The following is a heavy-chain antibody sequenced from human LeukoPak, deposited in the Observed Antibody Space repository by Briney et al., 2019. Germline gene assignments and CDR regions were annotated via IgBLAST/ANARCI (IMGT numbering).Heavy chain of an antibody. D-gene: IGHD1-26*01. J-gene: IGHJ6*02. Sequence: GGSLRLSCAASGNYWMHWVRQAPGKGLEWVAVISYDGSNKYYADSVKGRFTISRDNSKNTLYLQMNSLGAEDTAVYYCAKDLWDDYYYYGMDVWGQGTTVTVSS. V-gene: IGHV3-30*18. CDR3: AKDLWDDYYYYGMDV. CDR1: GNYW. CDR2: ISYDGSNK.